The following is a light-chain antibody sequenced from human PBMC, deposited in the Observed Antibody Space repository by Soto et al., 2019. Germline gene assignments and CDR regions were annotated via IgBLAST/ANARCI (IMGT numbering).Light chain of an antibody. V-gene: IGLV2-14*01. CDR3: SSYTRSGVYV. Sequence: QSALTQPASVSGSPGQSITISCTGTSSDVGGDNAVSWYQQHPGRDPKLMIYAVSNRPSGISNRFSGSKSGSTASLTISGRNAEYDADYYCSSYTRSGVYVFGAGTKVTVL. CDR2: AVS. J-gene: IGLJ1*01. CDR1: SSDVGGDNA.